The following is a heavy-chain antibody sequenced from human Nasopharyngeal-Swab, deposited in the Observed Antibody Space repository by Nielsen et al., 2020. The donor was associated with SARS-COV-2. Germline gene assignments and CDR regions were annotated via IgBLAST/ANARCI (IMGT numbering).Heavy chain of an antibody. V-gene: IGHV4-59*01. CDR3: ARDRPAAADSNYYYGMDV. CDR2: IYYSGST. Sequence: SETLSLTCTVSGGSISSYYWGWIRQPPGKGLEWIGYIYYSGSTNYNPSLKSRVTISVDTSKNQFSLKLSSVTAADTAVYYCARDRPAAADSNYYYGMDVWGQGTTVTVSS. CDR1: GGSISSYY. J-gene: IGHJ6*02. D-gene: IGHD6-13*01.